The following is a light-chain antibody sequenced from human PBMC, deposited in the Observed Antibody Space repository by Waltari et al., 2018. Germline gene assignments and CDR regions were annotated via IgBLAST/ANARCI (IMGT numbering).Light chain of an antibody. Sequence: EIVFTQSPATLSLSPGDRATLSCRASQSVNNRLAWYQQKPGQAPRLLIYDASKRATGIPARFSGSGSGTDFTLTISSLEPEDFAVYYCQYRGHWPPGATFGPGTKVEIK. J-gene: IGKJ3*01. CDR3: QYRGHWPPGAT. CDR1: QSVNNR. CDR2: DAS. V-gene: IGKV3-11*01.